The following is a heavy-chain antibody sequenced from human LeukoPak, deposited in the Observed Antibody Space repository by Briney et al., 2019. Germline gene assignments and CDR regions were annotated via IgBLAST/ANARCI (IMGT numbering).Heavy chain of an antibody. Sequence: SETLSLTCTLSDTCISPKYWCWFRQPPGKGLEWIGYVYHSGSVNYNPSLKSRVTISIATSKTQFSLNLSSVTAADTAVYYCARLSDVLTYSYPFYFDYWGQGTLVTVSS. J-gene: IGHJ4*02. CDR2: VYHSGSV. CDR1: DTCISPKY. CDR3: ARLSDVLTYSYPFYFDY. D-gene: IGHD3-9*01. V-gene: IGHV4-59*12.